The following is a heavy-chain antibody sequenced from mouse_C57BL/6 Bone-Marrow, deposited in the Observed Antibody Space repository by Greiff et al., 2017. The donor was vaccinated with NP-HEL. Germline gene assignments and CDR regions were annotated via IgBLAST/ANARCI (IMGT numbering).Heavy chain of an antibody. CDR3: ASPWGRTYYAMDY. CDR2: ISSGGSYT. V-gene: IGHV5-6*01. CDR1: GFTFSSYG. Sequence: DVHLVESGGDLVKPGGSLKLSCAASGFTFSSYGMSWVRQTPDKRLEWVATISSGGSYTYYPDSVKGRFTISRDNAKNTLYLQMSSLKSEDTAMYYGASPWGRTYYAMDYWGQGTSVTVSS. J-gene: IGHJ4*01. D-gene: IGHD4-1*01.